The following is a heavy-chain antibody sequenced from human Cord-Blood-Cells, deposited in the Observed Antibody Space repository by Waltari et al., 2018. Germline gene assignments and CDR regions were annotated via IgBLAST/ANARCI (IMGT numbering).Heavy chain of an antibody. Sequence: EVQLVESGGGLVQPGGSLRLSCAASGFTFSSYSMNWVRQAPGKGLEWVSYISSSSSTIYYADSVKGGFTISRDNAKNSLDLQMNSLRDEDTAVYYCARDSGYCSGGSCYYDAFDIWGQGTMVTVSS. CDR2: ISSSSSTI. V-gene: IGHV3-48*02. CDR3: ARDSGYCSGGSCYYDAFDI. CDR1: GFTFSSYS. J-gene: IGHJ3*02. D-gene: IGHD2-15*01.